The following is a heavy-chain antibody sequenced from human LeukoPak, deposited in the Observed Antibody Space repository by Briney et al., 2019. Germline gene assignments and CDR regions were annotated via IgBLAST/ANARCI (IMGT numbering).Heavy chain of an antibody. V-gene: IGHV4-39*07. CDR2: IYYSGST. CDR3: ARDIGYSSGWHTRSSFDY. Sequence: SETLSLTCTVSGGSISSSSYYWGWIRQPPGKGLEWIGSIYYSGSTYYNPSLKSRVTISVDTSKNQFSLKLSSVTAADTAVYYCARDIGYSSGWHTRSSFDYWGQGTLVTVSS. CDR1: GGSISSSSYY. D-gene: IGHD6-19*01. J-gene: IGHJ4*02.